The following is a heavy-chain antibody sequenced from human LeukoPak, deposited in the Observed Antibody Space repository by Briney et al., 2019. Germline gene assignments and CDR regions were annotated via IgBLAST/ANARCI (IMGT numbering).Heavy chain of an antibody. J-gene: IGHJ4*02. CDR3: AKDIRDWGSFDY. D-gene: IGHD7-27*01. V-gene: IGHV3-43*02. Sequence: PGGSLRLSCAVSGFTFDDYVIHWVRQAPRKRLEWVSLISADGGTTYYAHSVKGRFTLSRDNSKNSLYLEMNSLRTEDTALYFCAKDIRDWGSFDYWGQGTLVTVSS. CDR1: GFTFDDYV. CDR2: ISADGGTT.